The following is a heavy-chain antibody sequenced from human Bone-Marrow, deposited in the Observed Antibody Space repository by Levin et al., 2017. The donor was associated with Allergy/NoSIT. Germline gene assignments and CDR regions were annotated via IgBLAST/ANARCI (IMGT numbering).Heavy chain of an antibody. Sequence: PSETLSLTCTVSGGSISTYYWSWIRQPPGKGLEWIGYIYYTGNTNYIPSLKSRVTISVDTSKNQFSLKVSSVTAADTAIYYCARGPNTSSSYSFDYWGQGTLVTVSS. J-gene: IGHJ4*02. CDR2: IYYTGNT. CDR1: GGSISTYY. CDR3: ARGPNTSSSYSFDY. D-gene: IGHD6-6*01. V-gene: IGHV4-59*01.